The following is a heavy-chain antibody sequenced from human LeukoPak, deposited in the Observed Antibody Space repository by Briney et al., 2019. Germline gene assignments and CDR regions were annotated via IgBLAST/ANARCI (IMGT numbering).Heavy chain of an antibody. J-gene: IGHJ5*02. CDR2: IRSKANSYAT. D-gene: IGHD3-10*01. Sequence: LTGGSLRLSCAASGFTFSGSAMHWVRQASGKGLEWVGRIRSKANSYATAYAASVKGRFTISRDDSKNTAYLQMNSLKTEDTAVYYCTRLSGSGSTAWGQGTLVTVSS. CDR3: TRLSGSGSTA. CDR1: GFTFSGSA. V-gene: IGHV3-73*01.